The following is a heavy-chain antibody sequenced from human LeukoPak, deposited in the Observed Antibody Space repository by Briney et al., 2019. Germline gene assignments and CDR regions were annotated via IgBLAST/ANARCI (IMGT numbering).Heavy chain of an antibody. Sequence: GGSLRLSCAASGFPFSQYWMSWVRQAPGKGLEWVANIDGYGTDKFYVDSVKGRFIIPRDNRKNLLFLQMNSLTVEDTAEYYCARYRGSNNLTTPRLDFWGRGVLVTVSS. D-gene: IGHD4-23*01. CDR3: ARYRGSNNLTTPRLDF. V-gene: IGHV3-7*01. CDR2: IDGYGTDK. J-gene: IGHJ4*02. CDR1: GFPFSQYW.